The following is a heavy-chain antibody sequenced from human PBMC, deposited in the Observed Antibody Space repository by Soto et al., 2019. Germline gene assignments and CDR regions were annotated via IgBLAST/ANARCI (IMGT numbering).Heavy chain of an antibody. V-gene: IGHV3-48*01. J-gene: IGHJ6*02. CDR1: GFTFSSYS. D-gene: IGHD6-19*01. CDR3: ARVLGGDSSGWYYYYYYYGMDV. Sequence: PGGSLRLSCAASGFTFSSYSMNWVRQAPGKGLEWVSYISSSSSTIYYADSVKGRFTISRDNAKNSLYLQMNSLRAEDTAVYYCARVLGGDSSGWYYYYYYYGMDVWGQGTTVTVSS. CDR2: ISSSSSTI.